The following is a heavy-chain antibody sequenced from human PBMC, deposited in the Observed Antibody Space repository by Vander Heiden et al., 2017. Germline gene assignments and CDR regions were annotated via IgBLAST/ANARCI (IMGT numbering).Heavy chain of an antibody. J-gene: IGHJ4*02. Sequence: EVQLLESGGGLVQPGGSLRLSCTASGFSFTDYARSWVRQAPGKGLEWVSIIGGYSGSAYDADSVKGRFTLSRDDSKNTLYVQMDSLRAEDTAIYYCAKSYRTTTATTANSHFDYWGQGTLVTVSS. CDR3: AKSYRTTTATTANSHFDY. CDR1: GFSFTDYA. D-gene: IGHD1-1*01. CDR2: IGGYSGSA. V-gene: IGHV3-23*01.